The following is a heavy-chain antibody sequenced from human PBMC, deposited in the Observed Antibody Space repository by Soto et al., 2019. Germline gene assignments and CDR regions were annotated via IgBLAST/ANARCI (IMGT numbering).Heavy chain of an antibody. CDR1: GYTFTNYD. J-gene: IGHJ5*02. Sequence: QVQLVQSGPEVKKPGASVKVSCKASGYTFTNYDINWVRQAPGQVLEWMEWISAYNGDTNYAQKLQGTVTMTTDTSTSTAYMEQRSLRSDDTAVYYCARSGLPDPVVVVGHTPFDPWGQGTLVTVSS. V-gene: IGHV1-18*01. CDR3: ARSGLPDPVVVVGHTPFDP. CDR2: ISAYNGDT. D-gene: IGHD2-15*01.